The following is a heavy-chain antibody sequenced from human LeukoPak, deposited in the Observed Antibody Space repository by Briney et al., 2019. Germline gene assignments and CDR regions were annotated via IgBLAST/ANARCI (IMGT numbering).Heavy chain of an antibody. V-gene: IGHV4-39*07. J-gene: IGHJ4*02. Sequence: SETLSLTCTVSGDSISSDLYYWGWIRQPPGKGLEWIATIFHSGIAYYNPSLKSRVTISIDTSRKHFSLKLSSVTAADTAVYYCARDPTDRSGYPPLDKWGQGTLVTVSA. CDR1: GDSISSDLYY. CDR2: IFHSGIA. D-gene: IGHD3-22*01. CDR3: ARDPTDRSGYPPLDK.